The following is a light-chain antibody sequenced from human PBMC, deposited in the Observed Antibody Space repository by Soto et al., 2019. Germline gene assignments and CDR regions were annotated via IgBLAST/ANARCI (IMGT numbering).Light chain of an antibody. Sequence: QSALTQPASVSGSPGQSITISCTGTSSDIGGYNYVSWYQQHPGKAPKLIIYDVDNRPSGVSNCFSGSKSGNTASLTISGLQAEDEADYYCSSYTSSSTVVFGGGTKLTVL. CDR3: SSYTSSSTVV. CDR2: DVD. CDR1: SSDIGGYNY. J-gene: IGLJ2*01. V-gene: IGLV2-14*01.